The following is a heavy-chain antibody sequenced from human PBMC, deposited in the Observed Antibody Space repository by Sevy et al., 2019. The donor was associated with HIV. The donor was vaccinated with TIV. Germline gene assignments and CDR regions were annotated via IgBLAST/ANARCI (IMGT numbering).Heavy chain of an antibody. D-gene: IGHD6-19*01. CDR2: INHSGST. V-gene: IGHV4-34*01. CDR1: GGSFSGYY. Sequence: LQLPETLSLTCAVFGGSFSGYYWNWIRQPPGKGLEWIGEINHSGSTNYNPSLKSRVTISVDTSKNQFSLKLSSVTAADTAVYYCARYRVAGNFDYWGQGTLVTVSS. J-gene: IGHJ4*02. CDR3: ARYRVAGNFDY.